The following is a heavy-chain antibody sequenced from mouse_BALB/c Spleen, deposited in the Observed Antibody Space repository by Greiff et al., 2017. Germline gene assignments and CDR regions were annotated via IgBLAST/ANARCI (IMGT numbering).Heavy chain of an antibody. J-gene: IGHJ3*01. CDR2: ISTYSGNT. V-gene: IGHV1-67*01. CDR1: GYTFTDYA. Sequence: QVHVKQSGPELVRPGVSVKISCKGSGYTFTDYAMHWVKQSHAKSLEWIGVISTYSGNTNYNQKFKGKATMTVDKSSSTAYMELARLTSEDSAIYYCASGDHYGSSPFAYWGQGTLVTVSA. D-gene: IGHD1-1*01. CDR3: ASGDHYGSSPFAY.